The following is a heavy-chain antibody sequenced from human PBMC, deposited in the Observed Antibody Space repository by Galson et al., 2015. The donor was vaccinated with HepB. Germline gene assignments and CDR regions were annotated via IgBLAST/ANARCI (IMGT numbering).Heavy chain of an antibody. CDR3: THDIPFTSGGALVY. Sequence: SLRPSCAASGLTFTNARMTWVRQAPGNGVESARHVKSKFASGTTDYPAPVKGRFTISRDDSKNTLYLQMNSLKTEDTAMYYCTHDIPFTSGGALVYWGQGTLVTVSS. CDR2: VKSKFASGTT. J-gene: IGHJ4*02. V-gene: IGHV3-15*01. D-gene: IGHD3-16*01. CDR1: GLTFTNAR.